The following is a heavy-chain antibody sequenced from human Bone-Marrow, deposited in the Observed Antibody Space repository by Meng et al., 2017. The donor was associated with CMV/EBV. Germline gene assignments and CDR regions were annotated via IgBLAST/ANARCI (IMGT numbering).Heavy chain of an antibody. D-gene: IGHD5-12*01. CDR2: IRNDGSND. J-gene: IGHJ4*02. V-gene: IGHV3-30*02. CDR1: GFIFSNYD. CDR3: VKDRRSSGYDSP. Sequence: GESLKISCAASGFIFSNYDMDWVRQAPGRRLEWVASIRNDGSNDYYADVVKGRFSVSRDNSKNTVYLQMNRLMHEETAVYYCVKDRRSSGYDSPWGQGVVVTVSS.